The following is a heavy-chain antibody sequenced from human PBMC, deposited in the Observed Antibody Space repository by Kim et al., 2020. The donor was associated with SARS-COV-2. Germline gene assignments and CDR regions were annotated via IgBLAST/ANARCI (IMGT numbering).Heavy chain of an antibody. CDR3: ARYGKKRAGTTYYSYSGMGV. V-gene: IGHV1-18*01. CDR2: INPLNDNT. CDR1: GYTFTSYG. J-gene: IGHJ6*02. D-gene: IGHD1-7*01. Sequence: ASVKVSCKASGYTFTSYGISWVRQAPGQGLEWMGWINPLNDNTQFSERFQGRVTMRTDTSRTTAHMELRGLRSDDTAVYFCARYGKKRAGTTYYSYSGMGVWGQGTTVTVSS.